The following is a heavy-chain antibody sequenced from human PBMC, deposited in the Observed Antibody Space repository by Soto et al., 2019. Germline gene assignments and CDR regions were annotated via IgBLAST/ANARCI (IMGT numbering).Heavy chain of an antibody. J-gene: IGHJ4*02. CDR1: GYKFINYA. CDR2: ISPYGGNK. V-gene: IGHV1-18*01. D-gene: IGHD4-17*01. Sequence: QFQLVQSGTEVKKPGASVKVSCKTSGYKFINYAISWTRQAPGQGLEWMGWISPYGGNKKYAQKFQGRVTMTTDTSTSTAYMELRSLRSDDTAIYYCARVYVATVTTGGDYWGQGTLVTVPS. CDR3: ARVYVATVTTGGDY.